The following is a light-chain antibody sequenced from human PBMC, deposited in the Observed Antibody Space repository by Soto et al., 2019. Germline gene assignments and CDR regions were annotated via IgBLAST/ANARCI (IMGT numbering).Light chain of an antibody. CDR2: SAS. Sequence: SEVTQAPYSLSGCVGERVNVTWRASRTISRYVNWYQQTPGKAPTLLISSASSLEGGVPSRFSGGGSGTTFTLTITGLQPEDFATYYCQQDSRNLPWTFAQGTKVDIK. CDR3: QQDSRNLPWT. J-gene: IGKJ1*01. V-gene: IGKV1-39*01. CDR1: RTISRY.